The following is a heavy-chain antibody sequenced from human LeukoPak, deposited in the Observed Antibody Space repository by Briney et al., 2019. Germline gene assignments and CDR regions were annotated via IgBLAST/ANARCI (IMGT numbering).Heavy chain of an antibody. D-gene: IGHD5-18*01. CDR1: GGSFSGYY. CDR2: INHSGST. J-gene: IGHJ6*03. Sequence: PSETLSLSCAVYGGSFSGYYWSWIRQPPGKGGEWIGEINHSGSTNYKPYLKSRVTISVDTSKNQFSLKLSSVTAADTAVYYCARGRRIQLWSRPDYYMDVWGKGTTVTVSS. CDR3: ARGRRIQLWSRPDYYMDV. V-gene: IGHV4-34*01.